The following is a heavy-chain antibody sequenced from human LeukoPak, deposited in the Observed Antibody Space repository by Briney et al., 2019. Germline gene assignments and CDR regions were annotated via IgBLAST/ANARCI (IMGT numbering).Heavy chain of an antibody. CDR3: ARESTEIVLMVYAEEEGFDY. V-gene: IGHV3-21*01. Sequence: GESLRLSCAASGFTFSSYSMNWVRQAPGKGLEWVSSISSSSSYIYYADSVKGRFTISRDNAKNSLYLQMNSLRAEDTAVYYGARESTEIVLMVYAEEEGFDYWGQGTLVTVSS. CDR1: GFTFSSYS. CDR2: ISSSSSYI. J-gene: IGHJ4*02. D-gene: IGHD2-8*01.